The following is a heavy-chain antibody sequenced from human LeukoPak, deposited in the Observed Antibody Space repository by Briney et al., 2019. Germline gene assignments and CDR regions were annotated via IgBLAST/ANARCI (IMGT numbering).Heavy chain of an antibody. V-gene: IGHV3-23*01. CDR2: IGGRDNGT. D-gene: IGHD3-10*01. CDR1: GFTFNIYA. J-gene: IGHJ5*02. CDR3: AKWEFRAQSA. Sequence: SGGSLRLSCVASGFTFNIYAMGWVRQAPGKGLKWVSTIGGRDNGTYYVDSVKGRFTISRDNSKNTLYLQMNSLTAEDTAIYYCAKWEFRAQSAWGQGALVTVSP.